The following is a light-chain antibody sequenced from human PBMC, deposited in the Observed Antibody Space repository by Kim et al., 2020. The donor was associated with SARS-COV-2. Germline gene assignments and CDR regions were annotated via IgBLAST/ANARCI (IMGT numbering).Light chain of an antibody. V-gene: IGKV1-39*01. CDR1: QSINTY. CDR2: AAS. Sequence: DIQMTQSPSSLAASVGDRVTIACRASQSINTYLNWYQQKPGKAPKLLIYAASTLQSGVPSRFSGSGSGTDFTLTISSLQPEDFATYYCQQRHTAPLLTFGGGTKREI. J-gene: IGKJ4*01. CDR3: QQRHTAPLLT.